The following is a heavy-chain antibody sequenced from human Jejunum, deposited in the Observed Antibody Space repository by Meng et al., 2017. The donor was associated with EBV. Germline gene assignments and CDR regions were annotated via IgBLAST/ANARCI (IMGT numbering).Heavy chain of an antibody. J-gene: IGHJ4*02. CDR1: GFTFSTYT. D-gene: IGHD3-10*02. Sequence: VRLVESGGGVVQPGTSLRFSFAASGFTFSTYTLHWVRQAPGKGLEWVALISYDGNSKLYADSVKGRFTISRDNSKNTVYLQMNSLRVEDTAVYYCARIGKEWVFRVFFDHWGLGSLVTVSS. V-gene: IGHV3-30-3*01. CDR3: ARIGKEWVFRVFFDH. CDR2: ISYDGNSK.